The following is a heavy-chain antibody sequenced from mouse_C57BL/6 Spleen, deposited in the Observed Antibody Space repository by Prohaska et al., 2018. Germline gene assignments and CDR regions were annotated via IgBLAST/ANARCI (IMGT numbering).Heavy chain of an antibody. CDR3: ASPNWDWYFDD. CDR1: GIDFSRYW. CDR2: INPDSSTI. J-gene: IGHJ1*03. Sequence: EVKLLQSGGGLVQPGGSLKLSCAASGIDFSRYWMSWVRRAPGKGLEWIGEINPDSSTINYAPSLKDKFIISRDNAKNTLYLQMSKVRSEDTALYYCASPNWDWYFDDWGTGTTVTVSS. D-gene: IGHD4-1*01. V-gene: IGHV4-1*01.